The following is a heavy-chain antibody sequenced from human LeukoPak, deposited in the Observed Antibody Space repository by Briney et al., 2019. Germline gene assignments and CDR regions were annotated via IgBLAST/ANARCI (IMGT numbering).Heavy chain of an antibody. V-gene: IGHV3-30*18. J-gene: IGHJ4*02. CDR2: ISYDGSNK. Sequence: PGKSLRLSCAASGFTFSSYGMHWVRQAPGKGLEWVAVISYDGSNKYYADSVKGRFTISRDNSKNTLYLQMNSLRAEDTAVYYCAKAGGGWDQDYFDYWGQGTLVTVSS. CDR1: GFTFSSYG. D-gene: IGHD1-26*01. CDR3: AKAGGGWDQDYFDY.